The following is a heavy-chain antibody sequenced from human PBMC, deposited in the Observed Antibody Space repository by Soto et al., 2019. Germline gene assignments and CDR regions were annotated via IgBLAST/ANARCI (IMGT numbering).Heavy chain of an antibody. Sequence: EVQLLESGGGLVQPGGSLRLSCASSGFTFSNYDMTWVRQAPGKGLEWVSTIRGSSSSTYYADSVKGRFTISRDNSKNTLYLQMDSLRAGDTAVYYCAERDCSSTTCNLGAPDFDHWGQGTLVSFSS. D-gene: IGHD2-2*01. CDR3: AERDCSSTTCNLGAPDFDH. J-gene: IGHJ4*02. CDR2: IRGSSSST. V-gene: IGHV3-23*01. CDR1: GFTFSNYD.